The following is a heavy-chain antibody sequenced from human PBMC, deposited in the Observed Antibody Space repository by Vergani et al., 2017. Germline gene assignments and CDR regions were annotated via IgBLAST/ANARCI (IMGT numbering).Heavy chain of an antibody. J-gene: IGHJ4*02. V-gene: IGHV3-30*18. CDR3: AKDEDIVVVPAAMIDY. Sequence: QVQLVESGGGVVQPGRSLRLSCAASGFTFSSYGMHWVRQAPGKGLEWVAVISYDGSNKYYADSVKGRFTISRDNSKNTLYLQMNSLRAEDTAVYYCAKDEDIVVVPAAMIDYWGQGTLVTVSS. CDR1: GFTFSSYG. CDR2: ISYDGSNK. D-gene: IGHD2-2*01.